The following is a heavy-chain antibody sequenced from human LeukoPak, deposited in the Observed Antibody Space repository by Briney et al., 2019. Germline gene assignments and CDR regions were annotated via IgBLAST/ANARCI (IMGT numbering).Heavy chain of an antibody. V-gene: IGHV3-48*04. CDR1: GFIFSGHG. CDR2: FSSLSGGTI. Sequence: GGSPPPSFAAPGFIFSGHGMNWVRQAPGKGLGFFFFFSSLSGGTIYYADSVKGRFTISRDNAKNSVYLQMNSLRAEDTAVYYCARDRGYCSGGTCYASFDHWGQGTLVTVSS. D-gene: IGHD2-15*01. CDR3: ARDRGYCSGGTCYASFDH. J-gene: IGHJ4*02.